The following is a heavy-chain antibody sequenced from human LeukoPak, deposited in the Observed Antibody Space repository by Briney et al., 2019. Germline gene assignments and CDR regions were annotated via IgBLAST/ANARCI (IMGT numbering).Heavy chain of an antibody. D-gene: IGHD3-22*01. CDR1: GGSISSSSYY. CDR3: ARAGLGNWFDP. J-gene: IGHJ5*02. V-gene: IGHV4-39*01. Sequence: SETLSPTCTVSGGSISSSSYYWGWIRQPPGKGLEWIGSIYYSGSTYYNPSLKSRVTISVDTSKNQFSLKLSSVTAADTAVYYCARAGLGNWFDPWGQGTLVAVSS. CDR2: IYYSGST.